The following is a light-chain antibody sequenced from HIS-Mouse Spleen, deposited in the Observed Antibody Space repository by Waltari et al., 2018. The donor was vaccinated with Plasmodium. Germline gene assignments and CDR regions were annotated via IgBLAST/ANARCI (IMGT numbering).Light chain of an antibody. Sequence: QSALPQPASVSGSPGQSITIPCPGPSSDVGSYNLVSWYQEHPGKAPKLMIYEGCKRPSGVSNRFSGSKSGNTASLTISGLQAEDEADYYCCSYVGSSTLVFGGGTKLTVL. CDR2: EGC. J-gene: IGLJ2*01. CDR1: SSDVGSYNL. V-gene: IGLV2-23*01. CDR3: CSYVGSSTLV.